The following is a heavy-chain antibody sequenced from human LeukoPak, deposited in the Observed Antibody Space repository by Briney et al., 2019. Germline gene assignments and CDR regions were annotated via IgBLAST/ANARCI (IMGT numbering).Heavy chain of an antibody. Sequence: PSGTLSLTCAVYGGSFSGYYWSWIRQPPGKGLEWIGEINHSGSTNYNASLKSRVTISVDTSKNQFSLKLSSVTAADTAVYYCARGPGSYYEYYFDYWGQGTLVTVSS. CDR2: INHSGST. CDR1: GGSFSGYY. CDR3: ARGPGSYYEYYFDY. V-gene: IGHV4-34*01. D-gene: IGHD3-10*01. J-gene: IGHJ4*02.